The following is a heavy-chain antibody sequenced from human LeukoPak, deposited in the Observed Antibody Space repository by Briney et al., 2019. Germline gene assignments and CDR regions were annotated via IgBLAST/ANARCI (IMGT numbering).Heavy chain of an antibody. CDR2: INHSGST. D-gene: IGHD3-22*01. Sequence: SSETLSLTCAVYGGSFSGYYWSWIRQPPGKGLEWIGEINHSGSTNYNPSLKSRVTISVDTSKNQFSLKLSSVTAADTAVYYCARLDSSGYYLDYYFDYWGQGTLVTVSS. V-gene: IGHV4-34*01. CDR1: GGSFSGYY. J-gene: IGHJ4*02. CDR3: ARLDSSGYYLDYYFDY.